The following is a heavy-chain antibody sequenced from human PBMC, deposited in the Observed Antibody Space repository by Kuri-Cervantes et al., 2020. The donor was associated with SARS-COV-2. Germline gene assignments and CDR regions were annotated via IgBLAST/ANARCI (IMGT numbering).Heavy chain of an antibody. Sequence: GGSLRLSCAASGFTFSGYGMHWVRQAPGKGLEWVSAISCSGGSTYYADSAKGRFTISRDNAKNSLYLQMNSLRAEDTAVYYCAKAYWNYNYFDYWGQGTLVTVSS. J-gene: IGHJ4*02. CDR2: ISCSGGST. CDR3: AKAYWNYNYFDY. D-gene: IGHD1-7*01. CDR1: GFTFSGYG. V-gene: IGHV3-23*01.